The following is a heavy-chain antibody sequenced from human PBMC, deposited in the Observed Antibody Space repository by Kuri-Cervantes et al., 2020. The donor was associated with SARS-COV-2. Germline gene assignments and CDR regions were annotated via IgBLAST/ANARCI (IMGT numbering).Heavy chain of an antibody. Sequence: SETLSPTCALSGERFFKNTSAWNWTRQSTSRGLEWLGRTYYRTYYRSQWYNDYAGSVISRIIINADTSTNKFSLQLKSVTPEDTAVYFCARGRGLETHSDAFDIWGQGTRGTVSS. J-gene: IGHJ3*02. CDR2: TYYRTYYRSQWYN. V-gene: IGHV6-1*01. D-gene: IGHD6-19*01. CDR3: ARGRGLETHSDAFDI. CDR1: GERFFKNTSA.